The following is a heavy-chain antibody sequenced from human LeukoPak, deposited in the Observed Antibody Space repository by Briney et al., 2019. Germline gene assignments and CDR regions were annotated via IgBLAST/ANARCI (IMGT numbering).Heavy chain of an antibody. CDR2: IYSTGST. CDR1: GGSISGCY. Sequence: SETLSLTCTVSGGSISGCYWSWVRQPPGKGLEWIGYIYSTGSTTYNPSLKSRVTISVDTSKNQFSLKLRSVTAADSAVYYCARTDVWGQGTTVTVSS. J-gene: IGHJ6*02. CDR3: ARTDV. V-gene: IGHV4-59*01.